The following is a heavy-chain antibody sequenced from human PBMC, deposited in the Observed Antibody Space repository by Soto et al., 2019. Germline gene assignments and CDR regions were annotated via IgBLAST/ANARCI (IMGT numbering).Heavy chain of an antibody. D-gene: IGHD1-7*01. CDR2: ISYDGSNK. CDR1: GFTFSSYG. J-gene: IGHJ6*02. Sequence: QVQLVESGRGVVQPGRSLRLSCAASGFTFSSYGMHWVRQAPGKGLEWVAVISYDGSNKYYADSVKGRFTISRDNSKNTLYLQMNSLRAEDTAVYYCAKLGRGGTIYYGMDVWGQGTTVTVSS. CDR3: AKLGRGGTIYYGMDV. V-gene: IGHV3-30*18.